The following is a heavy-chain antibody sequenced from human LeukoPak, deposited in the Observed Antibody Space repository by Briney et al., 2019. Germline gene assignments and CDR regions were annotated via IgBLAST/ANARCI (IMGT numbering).Heavy chain of an antibody. CDR2: ISYDGSNK. D-gene: IGHD6-13*01. CDR1: GFTFSSYA. Sequence: GGSLRLSCAASGFTFSSYAMHWVRQAPGKGLEWVAVISYDGSNKYYADSVKGRFTISRDNSKNTLYLQMNSLRAEDTAVYYCARGQGIAAAEAISWGMDVWGQGTTVTVSS. V-gene: IGHV3-30-3*01. CDR3: ARGQGIAAAEAISWGMDV. J-gene: IGHJ6*02.